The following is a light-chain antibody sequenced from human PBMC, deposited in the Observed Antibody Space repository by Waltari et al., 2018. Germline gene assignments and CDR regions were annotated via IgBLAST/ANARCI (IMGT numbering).Light chain of an antibody. V-gene: IGLV3-25*03. Sequence: SYELTQPPPVSVSPGQAARITSSGDAFPKQDGDWYQQKPGQAPVVVIYKDIERPSEIPERFSGSTSGTIVTLTISGVQAEDEADYYCQASDDTGTYGVFGGGTKLTVL. CDR1: AFPKQD. J-gene: IGLJ3*02. CDR2: KDI. CDR3: QASDDTGTYGV.